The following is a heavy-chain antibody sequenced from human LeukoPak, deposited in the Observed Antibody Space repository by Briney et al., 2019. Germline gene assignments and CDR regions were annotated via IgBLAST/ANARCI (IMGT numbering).Heavy chain of an antibody. CDR2: IYPGDSDT. Sequence: GESLKISCKGSGYSFTSYWIGWVRQMPGKGLEWMGIIYPGDSDTRYSPSFQGQVTISADKSISTAYLQWSSLKASDTAMYYCASSRNIAVAGDYYYYGMDVWGQGTTVTVSS. D-gene: IGHD6-19*01. J-gene: IGHJ6*02. CDR1: GYSFTSYW. V-gene: IGHV5-51*01. CDR3: ASSRNIAVAGDYYYYGMDV.